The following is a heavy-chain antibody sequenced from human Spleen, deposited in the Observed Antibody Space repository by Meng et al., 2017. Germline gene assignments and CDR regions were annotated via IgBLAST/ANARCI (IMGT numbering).Heavy chain of an antibody. Sequence: SVKVSCKALGGIFSNYVIGWVRQAPGQGLEWMGGINAVFGTTNYAQKFQGRVTITADESTSTAYMALTRLTSEDTAVYYCTRDASDYGGVSEAFDIWGRGTMVTVSS. V-gene: IGHV1-69*13. D-gene: IGHD4-23*01. CDR3: TRDASDYGGVSEAFDI. CDR2: INAVFGTT. CDR1: GGIFSNYV. J-gene: IGHJ3*02.